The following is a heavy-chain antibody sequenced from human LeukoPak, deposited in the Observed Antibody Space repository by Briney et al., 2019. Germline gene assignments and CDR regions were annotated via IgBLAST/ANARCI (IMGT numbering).Heavy chain of an antibody. CDR2: ISAYNGNT. Sequence: GASVKVSCKASGYTFTSYGISWVRQAPGQGLEWMGWISAYNGNTNYAQKLQGRVTMTIDTSTSTAYMELRSLRSDDTAVYYCARVPSSGGSGSFDYWGQGTLVTVSS. V-gene: IGHV1-18*01. CDR3: ARVPSSGGSGSFDY. CDR1: GYTFTSYG. D-gene: IGHD3-10*01. J-gene: IGHJ4*02.